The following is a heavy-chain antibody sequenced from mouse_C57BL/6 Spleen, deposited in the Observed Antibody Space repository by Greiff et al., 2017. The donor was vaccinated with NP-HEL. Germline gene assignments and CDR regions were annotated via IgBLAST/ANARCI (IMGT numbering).Heavy chain of an antibody. CDR1: GFTFTDYY. D-gene: IGHD1-1*01. V-gene: IGHV7-3*01. Sequence: EVKVVESGGGLVQPGGSLSLSCAASGFTFTDYYMSWVRQPPGKALEWLGFIRHKANGYTTEYSVSVKGRFTISRDNTQSILYLQINALRAEDSATYYCAGSSITTAEGNYFDYWGQGTTLTVSS. CDR2: IRHKANGYTT. J-gene: IGHJ2*01. CDR3: AGSSITTAEGNYFDY.